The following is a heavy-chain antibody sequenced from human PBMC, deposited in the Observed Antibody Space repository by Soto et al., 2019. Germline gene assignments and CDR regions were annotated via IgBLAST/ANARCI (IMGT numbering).Heavy chain of an antibody. V-gene: IGHV4-34*01. J-gene: IGHJ6*02. CDR1: GGSFSGYY. CDR2: INHSGST. D-gene: IGHD1-26*01. CDR3: ARGGEWERVSYGMDV. Sequence: QVQLQQWGAGLLKPSETLSLTCAVYGGSFSGYYWSWIRQPPGKGLEWIGEINHSGSTNYNPSLKRRVTIPVEPSTNQFSLKLSSVTAADTAVYYCARGGEWERVSYGMDVWGQGTTVTVSS.